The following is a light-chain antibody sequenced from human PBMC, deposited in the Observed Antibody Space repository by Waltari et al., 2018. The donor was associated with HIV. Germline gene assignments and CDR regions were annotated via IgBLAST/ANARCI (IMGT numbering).Light chain of an antibody. CDR2: ANN. Sequence: QSVLTQPPSVSGAPGQRVTISCTGSNSNIGSTYDVHWYQLLPGKAPKLLIYANNKRPSGVPDRFSGSKSGASASLAITGLQAEDEADYSCQSYDSRLSAWVFGGGTKLTVL. J-gene: IGLJ3*02. V-gene: IGLV1-40*01. CDR1: NSNIGSTYD. CDR3: QSYDSRLSAWV.